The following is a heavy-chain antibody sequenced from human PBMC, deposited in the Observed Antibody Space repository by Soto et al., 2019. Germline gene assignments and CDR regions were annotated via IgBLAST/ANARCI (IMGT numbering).Heavy chain of an antibody. CDR3: AKGYNRHGGSFNY. CDR2: SNWNGATT. D-gene: IGHD5-12*01. J-gene: IGHJ4*02. V-gene: IGHV3-9*01. CDR1: GFTFGDYA. Sequence: EVQLVESGGGLVQPGRSLRLSCAASGFTFGDYAMHWVRQAPGKGLEWVSGSNWNGATTGYADSVKGRFTISRDNTKNSLYLQMNSLRTEDTALYYCAKGYNRHGGSFNYWGQGTLVTVSS.